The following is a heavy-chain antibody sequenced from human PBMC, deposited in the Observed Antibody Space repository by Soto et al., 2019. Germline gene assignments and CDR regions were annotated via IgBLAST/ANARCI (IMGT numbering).Heavy chain of an antibody. CDR2: IYYSGST. J-gene: IGHJ4*02. CDR1: GGSTSSSSYY. CDR3: ARLAPLGYCSSTSCEGGVGY. V-gene: IGHV4-39*01. Sequence: SETLSLTCTVSGGSTSSSSYYWGWIRQPPGKGLEWIGSIYYSGSTYYNPSLKSRVTISVDTSKNQFSLKLSSVTAADTAVYYCARLAPLGYCSSTSCEGGVGYWGQGTLVTVSS. D-gene: IGHD2-2*01.